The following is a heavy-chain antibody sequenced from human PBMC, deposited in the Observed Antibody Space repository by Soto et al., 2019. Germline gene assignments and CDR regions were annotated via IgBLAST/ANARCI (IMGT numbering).Heavy chain of an antibody. Sequence: QVHLVQSGTEVKKPGASMKVSCKASGYTFMSYYMHWVRQAPGQGLEWMGIIDPSGGNTTYAQKFQGRVSMTSDTPTRTVYMEVSSLRSDDTAVYYCATTSLYGDAGDYWGQGTLVSVSS. CDR2: IDPSGGNT. V-gene: IGHV1-46*01. CDR3: ATTSLYGDAGDY. CDR1: GYTFMSYY. D-gene: IGHD4-17*01. J-gene: IGHJ4*02.